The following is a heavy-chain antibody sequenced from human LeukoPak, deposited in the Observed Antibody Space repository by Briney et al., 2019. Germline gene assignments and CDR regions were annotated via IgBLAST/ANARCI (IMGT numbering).Heavy chain of an antibody. CDR3: ARDYDSGSYVNWFDP. CDR2: IYTSGST. Sequence: PSETLSLTCTVSGGSISSYYWSWIRQPAGKGLEWIGRIYTSGSTNYNPSLKSRVTMSVDTSKNQFSLKLSSVTAADTAVYYCARDYDSGSYVNWFDPWGQGTLVTVSS. D-gene: IGHD3-10*01. V-gene: IGHV4-4*07. J-gene: IGHJ5*02. CDR1: GGSISSYY.